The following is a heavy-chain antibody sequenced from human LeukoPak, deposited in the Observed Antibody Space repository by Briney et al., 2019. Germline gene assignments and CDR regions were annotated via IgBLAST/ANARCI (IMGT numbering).Heavy chain of an antibody. V-gene: IGHV1-69*13. CDR2: IIPIFGTA. CDR3: ASDRYDSSGYYTLNYFDY. J-gene: IGHJ4*02. CDR1: GGTFSSYA. Sequence: ASVKVSCKASGGTFSSYAISWVRQAPGQGLEWMGGIIPIFGTANYAQKFQGRVTITADESTSTAYMELSSLRSEDTAVYYCASDRYDSSGYYTLNYFDYWGQGTLVTVSS. D-gene: IGHD3-22*01.